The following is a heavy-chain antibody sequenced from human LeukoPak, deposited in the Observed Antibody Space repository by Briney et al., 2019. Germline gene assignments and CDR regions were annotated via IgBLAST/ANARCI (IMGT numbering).Heavy chain of an antibody. CDR1: GFTFDDYG. CDR2: INWNGGST. V-gene: IGHV3-20*04. Sequence: GGSLRLSCAASGFTFDDYGMSWVRQAPGKGLEWASGINWNGGSTGYADSVKGRFTISRDNAKNSLYLQMNSLRAEDTALYYCAREQYQLLYGYYYMDVWGKGTTVTVSS. J-gene: IGHJ6*03. CDR3: AREQYQLLYGYYYMDV. D-gene: IGHD2-2*02.